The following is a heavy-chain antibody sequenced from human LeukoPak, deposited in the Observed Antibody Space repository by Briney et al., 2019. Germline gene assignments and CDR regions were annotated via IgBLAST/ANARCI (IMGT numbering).Heavy chain of an antibody. CDR3: AKDRSPGNYPHY. V-gene: IGHV3-23*01. CDR1: GFTLSTYA. CDR2: IAGRGDAT. J-gene: IGHJ4*02. Sequence: GGSLRLSCAASGFTLSTYAMSWVRQAPGKGLEWVSTIAGRGDATYYADSVKGRFTISRDNSENTFYLQMNSLRAEDTAVYYCAKDRSPGNYPHYWGQGTLVTVSS. D-gene: IGHD3-10*01.